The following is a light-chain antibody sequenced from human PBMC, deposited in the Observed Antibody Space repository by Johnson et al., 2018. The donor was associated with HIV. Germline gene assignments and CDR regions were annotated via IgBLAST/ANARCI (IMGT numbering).Light chain of an antibody. J-gene: IGLJ1*01. CDR2: ENN. CDR3: GTWDSSLSAHYV. CDR1: SSNIGNNY. V-gene: IGLV1-51*02. Sequence: QSVLTQPPSVSAAPGQKVTISCSGSSSNIGNNYVSWFQHLPGTAPKLLIYENNKRPSGIPDRFSGSKSGTSATLGITGLQTGDEADYYCGTWDSSLSAHYVFGTGT.